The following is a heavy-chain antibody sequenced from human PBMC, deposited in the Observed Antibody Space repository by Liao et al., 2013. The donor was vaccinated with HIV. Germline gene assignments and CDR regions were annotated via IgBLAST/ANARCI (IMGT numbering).Heavy chain of an antibody. CDR2: VNHSGST. CDR1: GASFSGYY. CDR3: AGPVWSGYSADGGYYFDY. Sequence: QVQLQQWGAGLLKPSETLSLTCAVYGASFSGYYWSWIRQPPREGAWSGLGKVNHSGSTNYNPSLKSRVTISVDTSKNQFSLKLSSVTAADTALYYCAGPVWSGYSADGGYYFDYWGQGTLVTVSS. V-gene: IGHV4-34*01. J-gene: IGHJ4*02. D-gene: IGHD3-3*01.